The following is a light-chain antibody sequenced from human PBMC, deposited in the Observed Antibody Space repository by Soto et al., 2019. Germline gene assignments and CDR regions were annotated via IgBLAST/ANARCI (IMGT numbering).Light chain of an antibody. J-gene: IGKJ4*01. CDR3: QQRSNWPLT. CDR2: DAS. V-gene: IGKV3-11*01. CDR1: QSVSSY. Sequence: EIVLTQSPATLSLSPGESATISCRASQSVSSYLAWYQQNPGQAPRLLIYDASNRATGIPARFSGSGSGTDVTLTISSLEPEDFEVYYCQQRSNWPLTFGGGTKVEIK.